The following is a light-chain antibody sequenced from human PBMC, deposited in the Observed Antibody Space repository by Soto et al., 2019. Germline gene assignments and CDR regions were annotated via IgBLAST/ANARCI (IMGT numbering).Light chain of an antibody. CDR3: SAYAGSNTFV. Sequence: QSALAQPPSASGSPGQSVTISCTGTSSDVGDNYVSWYLQHLGKAPKLIIYEVTLRPSGVPDRFSGSKSGNTASLTVSGLQADDEADYYCSAYAGSNTFVFGTGTKLTVL. CDR1: SSDVGDNY. CDR2: EVT. V-gene: IGLV2-8*01. J-gene: IGLJ1*01.